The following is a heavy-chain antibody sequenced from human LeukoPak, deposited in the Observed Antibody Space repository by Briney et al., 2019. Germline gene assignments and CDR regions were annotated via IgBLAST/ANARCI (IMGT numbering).Heavy chain of an antibody. D-gene: IGHD1-26*01. CDR2: ISTYNAKT. V-gene: IGHV1-18*01. CDR3: ARDTGSNFFDP. CDR1: GYAFTTYG. Sequence: ASVKVSCKASGYAFTTYGIIWVRQAPGQGLEWMGWISTYNAKTKYAQNLQGRVAMTTDTSTSTVYMELRSLTSDDTAVYYCARDTGSNFFDPWGQGTLVTVAS. J-gene: IGHJ5*02.